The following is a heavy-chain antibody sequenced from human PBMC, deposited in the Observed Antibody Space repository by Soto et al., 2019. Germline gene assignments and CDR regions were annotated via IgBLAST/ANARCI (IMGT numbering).Heavy chain of an antibody. D-gene: IGHD3-22*01. CDR3: ARSNYYDSSGYYKPIYYFDY. Sequence: GGSLRLSCAASGFTFSDYYMSWIRLAPGKGLEWVSYISSSSSTIHYADSVKGRFTISRDNAKNSLYLQMNSLRDEDTAVYYCARSNYYDSSGYYKPIYYFDYWGQGTLVTVSS. CDR1: GFTFSDYY. V-gene: IGHV3-11*04. J-gene: IGHJ4*02. CDR2: ISSSSSTI.